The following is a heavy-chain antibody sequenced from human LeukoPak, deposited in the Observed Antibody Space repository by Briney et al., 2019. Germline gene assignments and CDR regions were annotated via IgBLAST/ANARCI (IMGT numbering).Heavy chain of an antibody. CDR3: ARGGGYGSSPLK. CDR2: IYTSGST. J-gene: IGHJ4*02. V-gene: IGHV4-4*09. CDR1: GGSISSYY. Sequence: PSETLSLTCTVSGGSISSYYWSWIRQPPGKGLERIGYIYTSGSTNYNPSLKSRVTISADTSKNQFSLKLNSVTAADTAVYYCARGGGYGSSPLKWGQGTLVTVSS. D-gene: IGHD6-6*01.